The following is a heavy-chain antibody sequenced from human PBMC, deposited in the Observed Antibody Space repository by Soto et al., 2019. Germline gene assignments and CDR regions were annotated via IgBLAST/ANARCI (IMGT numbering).Heavy chain of an antibody. CDR1: GYTFSDYG. CDR2: ISGKTGST. D-gene: IGHD3-10*01. CDR3: ARANKDLRFEFDI. Sequence: QVQLVQSGAEAKRPGASVKVSCQASGYTFSDYGIAWVRQAPGQGLEWMGWISGKTGSTNFAQEFQGRVAMTADTSATMAYMELTSLTSDVTAVYYFARANKDLRFEFDIWGRGTLVTVSS. V-gene: IGHV1-18*01. J-gene: IGHJ4*02.